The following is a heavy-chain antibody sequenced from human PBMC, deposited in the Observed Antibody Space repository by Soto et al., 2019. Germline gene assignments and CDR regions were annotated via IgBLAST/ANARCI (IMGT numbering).Heavy chain of an antibody. CDR3: ARVFIRGMVRAVINEVYGMDV. D-gene: IGHD3-10*01. CDR1: GGSISSGDYY. CDR2: IYYSGST. J-gene: IGHJ6*02. V-gene: IGHV4-30-4*01. Sequence: PSETLSLTCTVSGGSISSGDYYWSWIRQPPGKGLEWIGYIYYSGSTYYNPSLKSRVTISVDTSKNQVSLKLSSVTAADTAVYYCARVFIRGMVRAVINEVYGMDVWGQWTTVTVSS.